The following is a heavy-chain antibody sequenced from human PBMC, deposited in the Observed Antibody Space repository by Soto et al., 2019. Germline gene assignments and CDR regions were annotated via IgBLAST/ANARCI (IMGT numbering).Heavy chain of an antibody. CDR1: GGSISSYY. J-gene: IGHJ4*02. CDR3: ARAYYYDSSGYDY. V-gene: IGHV4-59*01. Sequence: SETLSLTCTASGGSISSYYWSWIRQPPGKGLEWIGYIYYSGSTNYNPSLKSRVTISVDTSKNQFSLKLSSVTAADTAVYYCARAYYYDSSGYDYWGQGTLVTVSS. D-gene: IGHD3-22*01. CDR2: IYYSGST.